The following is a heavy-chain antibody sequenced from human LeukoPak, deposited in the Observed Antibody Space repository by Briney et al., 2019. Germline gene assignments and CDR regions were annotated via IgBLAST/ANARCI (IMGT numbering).Heavy chain of an antibody. J-gene: IGHJ4*02. CDR2: ISGSGGST. CDR3: AREHYDFWSGYRFDY. Sequence: PGGSLRLSCAASGFTFSSYAMSWVRQAPGKGLEWVSAISGSGGSTYYADSVKGRFTISRDNSKNTLYLQMNSLRAEDTAVYYCAREHYDFWSGYRFDYWGQGTLVTVSS. CDR1: GFTFSSYA. V-gene: IGHV3-23*01. D-gene: IGHD3-3*01.